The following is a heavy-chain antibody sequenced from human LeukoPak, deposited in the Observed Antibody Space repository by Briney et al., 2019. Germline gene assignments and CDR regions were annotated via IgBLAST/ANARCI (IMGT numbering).Heavy chain of an antibody. CDR2: IDSDGSGT. D-gene: IGHD3-3*01. CDR1: VFTFSSYW. CDR3: VRDLGRGVVEDY. J-gene: IGHJ4*02. Sequence: PGGSLRLSCAASVFTFSSYWMHWVRQAPGKGLEWVSRIDSDGSGTSYVGSVKGRFTISRDNAKNTLYLQMQSLRATDACLCYCVRDLGRGVVEDYWGEGTLVTVSS. V-gene: IGHV3-74*01.